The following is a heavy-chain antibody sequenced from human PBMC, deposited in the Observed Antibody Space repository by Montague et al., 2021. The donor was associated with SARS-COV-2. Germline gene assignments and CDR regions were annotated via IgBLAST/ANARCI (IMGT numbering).Heavy chain of an antibody. CDR2: IYASGGT. Sequence: SETLSLTCSVSGEPISGFFWNWIRQPAGKGLEWIGRIYASGGTDYNPSLESRVTISVYTSKNQFSLKVNSVTAADTAMYYCAGGVVAAPPMVDYWGRGALVTVSS. V-gene: IGHV4-4*07. CDR1: GEPISGFF. D-gene: IGHD2-15*01. CDR3: AGGVVAAPPMVDY. J-gene: IGHJ4*02.